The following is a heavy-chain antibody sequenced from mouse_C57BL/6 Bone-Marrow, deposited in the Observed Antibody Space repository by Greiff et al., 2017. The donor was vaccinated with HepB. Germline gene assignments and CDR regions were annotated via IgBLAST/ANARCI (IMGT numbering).Heavy chain of an antibody. CDR2: IDPSDSET. CDR1: GYTFTSYW. Sequence: QVQLKQPGAELVRPGSSVKLSCKASGYTFTSYWMHWVKQRPIQGLEWIGNIDPSDSETHYNQKFKDKATLTVDKSSSTAYMQLSSLTSEDSAVYYCASGLLRYPYYAMDYWGQGTSVTVSS. D-gene: IGHD1-1*01. CDR3: ASGLLRYPYYAMDY. J-gene: IGHJ4*01. V-gene: IGHV1-52*01.